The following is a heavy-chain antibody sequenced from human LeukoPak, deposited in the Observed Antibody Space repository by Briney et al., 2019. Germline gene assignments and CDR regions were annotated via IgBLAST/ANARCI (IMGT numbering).Heavy chain of an antibody. J-gene: IGHJ4*02. D-gene: IGHD1-1*01. CDR1: GFTFSNYE. CDR2: ISGSGGST. V-gene: IGHV3-23*01. Sequence: GGSLRLSCAAFGFTFSNYEMNWVRQAPGKGLEWVSAISGSGGSTYYADSVKGRFTISRDNSKNTLYLQMNSLRAEDTAVYYCAKTTLAIRYDYWGQGTLVTVSS. CDR3: AKTTLAIRYDY.